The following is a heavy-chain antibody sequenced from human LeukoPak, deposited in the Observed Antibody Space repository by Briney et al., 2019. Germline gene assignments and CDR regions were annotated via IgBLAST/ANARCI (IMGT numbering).Heavy chain of an antibody. CDR3: AKGSSGMYYKNLFDP. CDR2: ISGSSTTI. D-gene: IGHD3-10*01. V-gene: IGHV3-48*04. J-gene: IGHJ5*02. CDR1: GFSFSTYS. Sequence: GGSLRLSCAASGFSFSTYSMNWVRQAPGKGLEWVAYISGSSTTIYYADSVKGRFTISRDNAKNSLYLQMNSLRAEDTAVYYCAKGSSGMYYKNLFDPWGQGTLVTVSS.